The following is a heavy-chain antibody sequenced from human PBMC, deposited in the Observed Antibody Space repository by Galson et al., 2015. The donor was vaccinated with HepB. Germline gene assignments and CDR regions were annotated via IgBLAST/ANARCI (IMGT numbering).Heavy chain of an antibody. J-gene: IGHJ3*02. Sequence: SVKVSCKASGYTFTSYDINWVRQATGQGLEWMGWMNPNSGNTGYAQKFQGRVTMTRNTSISTAYMELSSLRSEDTAVYYCARKLTGPHDAFDIWGQGTMVTVSS. CDR2: MNPNSGNT. CDR1: GYTFTSYD. V-gene: IGHV1-8*01. D-gene: IGHD3-10*01. CDR3: ARKLTGPHDAFDI.